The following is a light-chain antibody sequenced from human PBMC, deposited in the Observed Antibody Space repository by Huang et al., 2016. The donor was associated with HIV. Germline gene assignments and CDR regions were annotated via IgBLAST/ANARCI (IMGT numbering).Light chain of an antibody. J-gene: IGKJ1*01. Sequence: EIVMTQSPGTLSVAPGERATLSCRASHNINTNLAWFQQKPGQAPRLLIYAASTRTADCPARFSGSGSRTEFTLTISSLQSEDFAVYYCQQYNDWPRSFGQGTKVEIK. CDR3: QQYNDWPRS. CDR2: AAS. V-gene: IGKV3-15*01. CDR1: HNINTN.